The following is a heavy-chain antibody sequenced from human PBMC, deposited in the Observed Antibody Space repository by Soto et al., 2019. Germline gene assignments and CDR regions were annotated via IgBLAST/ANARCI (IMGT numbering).Heavy chain of an antibody. D-gene: IGHD3-22*01. CDR3: ARWWPYYYDSSGYYYGGRDGMDV. CDR1: GYTFTSYD. Sequence: GASVKVSCKASGYTFTSYDINWVRQATGQGLEWMGWMNPNSGNTGYAQKFQGRVTMTRNTSISTAYMELSSLRSEDTVVYYCARWWPYYYDSSGYYYGGRDGMDVWGQGTTVTVS. V-gene: IGHV1-8*01. J-gene: IGHJ6*02. CDR2: MNPNSGNT.